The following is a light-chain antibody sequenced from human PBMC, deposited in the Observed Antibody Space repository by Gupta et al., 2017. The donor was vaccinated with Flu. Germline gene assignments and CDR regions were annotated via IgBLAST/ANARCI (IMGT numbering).Light chain of an antibody. CDR3: SSYTRTSTWV. V-gene: IGLV2-14*01. CDR2: EVN. Sequence: QSALTQPASVSGSPGQSITISCTGTGSDVGGYHYVSWYQQHPGKAPIVMIYEVNNRPAGVSDRFSGSKSGNTASLTISGRQAEDEADYYCSSYTRTSTWVFGGGTKVTVL. J-gene: IGLJ3*02. CDR1: GSDVGGYHY.